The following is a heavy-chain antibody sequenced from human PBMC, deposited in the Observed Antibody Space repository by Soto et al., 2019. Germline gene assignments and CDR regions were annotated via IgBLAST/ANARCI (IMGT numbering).Heavy chain of an antibody. Sequence: SVKVSCKASGGTFSSYAISWVRQAPGQGLEWMGGIIPIFGTANYAQKFQGRVTITADESTSTAYMELSSLRSEDTAVYYCARSYDSRGYYYGESYYYGMDVWGQGTTVTVSS. CDR3: ARSYDSRGYYYGESYYYGMDV. D-gene: IGHD3-22*01. J-gene: IGHJ6*02. CDR2: IIPIFGTA. CDR1: GGTFSSYA. V-gene: IGHV1-69*13.